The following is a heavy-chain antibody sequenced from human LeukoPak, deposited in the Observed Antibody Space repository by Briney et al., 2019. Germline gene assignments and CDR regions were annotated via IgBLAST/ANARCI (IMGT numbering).Heavy chain of an antibody. V-gene: IGHV4-34*01. CDR2: INHSGST. CDR1: GGSFSGYY. J-gene: IGHJ4*02. Sequence: SETLSLTCAVYGGSFSGYYWGWIRQPPGKGLEWIGEINHSGSTNYNPSLKSRVTISVDTSRNQFSLKLSSVTAAVTAVYYCARGDYYDSSGYDYWGQGTLVTVSS. D-gene: IGHD3-22*01. CDR3: ARGDYYDSSGYDY.